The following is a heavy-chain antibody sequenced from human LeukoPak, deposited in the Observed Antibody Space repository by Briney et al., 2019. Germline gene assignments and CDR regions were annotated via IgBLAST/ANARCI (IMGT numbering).Heavy chain of an antibody. D-gene: IGHD1-1*01. Sequence: GGSLRLSCAASGFTFSDYYMDWVRQTPGKGLEWVGRSRNKAKSYTAEYAASVKGRFTISRDDSKNSLYLQMNNLKSEDTAVYHCVGGYRGMDVWGKGTTVTVSS. J-gene: IGHJ6*04. CDR1: GFTFSDYY. V-gene: IGHV3-72*01. CDR2: SRNKAKSYTA. CDR3: VGGYRGMDV.